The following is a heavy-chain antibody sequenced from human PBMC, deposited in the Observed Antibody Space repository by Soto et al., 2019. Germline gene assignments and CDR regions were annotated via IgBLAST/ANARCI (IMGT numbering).Heavy chain of an antibody. V-gene: IGHV3-64D*06. CDR1: GFTFSSYA. CDR3: VKDQTVSSAYYDIGTGPLYFDS. CDR2: ISSNGGST. J-gene: IGHJ4*02. D-gene: IGHD3-9*01. Sequence: GGSLRLSCSASGFTFSSYAMHWVRQAPGKGLEYVSAISSNGGSTYYADSVKGRFTISRDNSKNTLYLQMSSLRAEDTAVYYWVKDQTVSSAYYDIGTGPLYFDSWAQGTLVTVSS.